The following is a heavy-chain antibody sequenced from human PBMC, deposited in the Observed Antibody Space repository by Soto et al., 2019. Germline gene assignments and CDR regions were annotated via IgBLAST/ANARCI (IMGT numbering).Heavy chain of an antibody. CDR1: GYTFTSYD. J-gene: IGHJ6*03. V-gene: IGHV1-8*01. Sequence: ASVKVSCKASGYTFTSYDINWVRQATGQGLEWMGWMNPNSGNTGYAQKFQGRVTMTRNTSISTAYMELSSLRSEDTAVYYCARGLDYDFWSGYRYYYYMDVWGKGTTVTVSS. CDR3: ARGLDYDFWSGYRYYYYMDV. D-gene: IGHD3-3*01. CDR2: MNPNSGNT.